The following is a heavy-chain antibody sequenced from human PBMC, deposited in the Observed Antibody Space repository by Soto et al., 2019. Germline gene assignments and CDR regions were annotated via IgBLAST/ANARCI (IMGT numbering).Heavy chain of an antibody. CDR3: AIEKVGAASVHVFDI. J-gene: IGHJ3*02. V-gene: IGHV3-66*01. Sequence: LRLSCAASGFTVSSNYMSWVRQAPGKGLEGVSIIYTAGSTYYADSVRGRFTISRDNSKNTLYLQMTSLRAEDTALYYCAIEKVGAASVHVFDIWGEGTMVTVSS. CDR2: IYTAGST. D-gene: IGHD1-26*01. CDR1: GFTVSSNY.